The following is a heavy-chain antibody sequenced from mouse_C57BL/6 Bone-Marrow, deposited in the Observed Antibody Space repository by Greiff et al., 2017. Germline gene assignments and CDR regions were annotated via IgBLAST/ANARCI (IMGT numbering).Heavy chain of an antibody. D-gene: IGHD2-1*01. V-gene: IGHV1-81*01. Sequence: QVQLQQSGAELARPGASVKLSCKASGYTFTSYGISWVKQRTGQGLEWIGEIYPRSGNTYYNEKFKGKATLTADKSSSPAYMELSSLTSEDSAVYFCASGNSYYFDYWGQGTTLTVSA. CDR2: IYPRSGNT. CDR1: GYTFTSYG. CDR3: ASGNSYYFDY. J-gene: IGHJ2*01.